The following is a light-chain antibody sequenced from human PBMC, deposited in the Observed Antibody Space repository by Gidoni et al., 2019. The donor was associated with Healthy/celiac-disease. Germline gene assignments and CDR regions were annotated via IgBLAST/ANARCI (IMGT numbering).Light chain of an antibody. Sequence: EIVLTQSPATLSLSPGERATLSCMASQSVSSYLAWYQQKPGQAPRLLIYDASNRATGIPARFSGSGSGTDFTLTISSLEHEDFAVYYCQQRSNWPITFGQGTRLEIK. CDR2: DAS. CDR3: QQRSNWPIT. J-gene: IGKJ5*01. CDR1: QSVSSY. V-gene: IGKV3-11*01.